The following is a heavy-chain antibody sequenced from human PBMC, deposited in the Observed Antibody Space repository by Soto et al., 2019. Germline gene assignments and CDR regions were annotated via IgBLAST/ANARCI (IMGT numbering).Heavy chain of an antibody. Sequence: PSETLSLTCAVYGGSFSGYYWSWIRQPPGKGLEWIGEINHSGSTNYNPSLKSRVTISVDTSKNQFSLKLSSVTAADTAVYYCARVQRRMITFGGAQGPFDYWGQGTLVTVSS. CDR1: GGSFSGYY. D-gene: IGHD3-16*01. CDR3: ARVQRRMITFGGAQGPFDY. V-gene: IGHV4-34*01. CDR2: INHSGST. J-gene: IGHJ4*02.